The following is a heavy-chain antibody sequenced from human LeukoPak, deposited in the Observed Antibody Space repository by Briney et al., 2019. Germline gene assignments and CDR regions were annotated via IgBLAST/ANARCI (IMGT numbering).Heavy chain of an antibody. CDR1: GFTFNEYA. CDR3: VKGYYFGSGNPWYFDY. CDR2: VSWDSASI. D-gene: IGHD3-10*01. V-gene: IGHV3-9*01. J-gene: IGHJ4*02. Sequence: GGSLRLSCAASGFTFNEYAMHWVRQAPGKGPEWVSGVSWDSASIVYADSVKGRLAISRDNSKNSLYLQMSGLRAEDTAFYYCVKGYYFGSGNPWYFDYWGQGTLVTVSS.